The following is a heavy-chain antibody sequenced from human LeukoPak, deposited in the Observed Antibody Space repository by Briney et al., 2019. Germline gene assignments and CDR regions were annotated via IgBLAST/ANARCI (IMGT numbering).Heavy chain of an antibody. CDR1: GGSISSYY. J-gene: IGHJ3*02. CDR3: ARDKVSDEGAFDI. Sequence: SETLSLTCTVSGGSISSYYWSWIRQPPGKGLEWIGYIYYSGSTNYNPSLKSRVTISVDTSKNQFSLKLSSVTAADTAVYYCARDKVSDEGAFDIWGQGTMVTVSS. V-gene: IGHV4-59*01. CDR2: IYYSGST.